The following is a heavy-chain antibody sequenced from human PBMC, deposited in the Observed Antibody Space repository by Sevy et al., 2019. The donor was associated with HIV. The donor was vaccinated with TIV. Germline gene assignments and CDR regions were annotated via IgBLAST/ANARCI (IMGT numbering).Heavy chain of an antibody. J-gene: IGHJ5*02. D-gene: IGHD2-2*01. CDR3: ARVLPYCSSSTCFSPAGWFDP. CDR2: IYYSGST. V-gene: IGHV4-31*03. Sequence: SETLSLTCSVSGGSFSSGGYYWSWIRQHPEKGLEWIGYIYYSGSTFYNPSLRSRLTISGDTSKNQFSLKLSSVTAADTAVYYCARVLPYCSSSTCFSPAGWFDPWGQRTLVTVSS. CDR1: GGSFSSGGYY.